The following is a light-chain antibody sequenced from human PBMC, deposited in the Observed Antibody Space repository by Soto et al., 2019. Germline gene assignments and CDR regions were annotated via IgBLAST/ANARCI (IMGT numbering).Light chain of an antibody. J-gene: IGLJ1*01. CDR3: AAWDDSLSGSYV. CDR2: DNN. Sequence: QSVLTQPPSVSAAPGQKVTISCSGSSSNIGNNYVSWYQQLPGTAPKLLIYDNNKRPSGIPDRFSGSKSGTSATLGITGLQTGDEADYYCAAWDDSLSGSYVFGTGTKVTVL. V-gene: IGLV1-51*01. CDR1: SSNIGNNY.